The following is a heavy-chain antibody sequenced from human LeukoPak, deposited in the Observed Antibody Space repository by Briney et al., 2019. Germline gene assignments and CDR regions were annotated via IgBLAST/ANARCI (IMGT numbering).Heavy chain of an antibody. D-gene: IGHD4-23*01. Sequence: GGSLRLSCAASGFTFSSYSMNWVRQAPGKGLEWVSYISSSSSTIYHADSVKGRFTISRDNAKNSLYLQMNSLRAEDTAVYYCAREIYGGNSGFDYWGQGTLVTVSS. CDR2: ISSSSSTI. CDR1: GFTFSSYS. J-gene: IGHJ4*02. V-gene: IGHV3-48*01. CDR3: AREIYGGNSGFDY.